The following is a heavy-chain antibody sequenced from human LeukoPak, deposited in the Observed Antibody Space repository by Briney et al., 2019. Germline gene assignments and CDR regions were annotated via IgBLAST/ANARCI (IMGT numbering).Heavy chain of an antibody. CDR2: VHYSGTA. CDR1: DGSITND. V-gene: IGHV4-59*01. Sequence: SETLSLTCTVSDGSITNDWSWVRQPPGKGLEFIGHVHYSGTANYNPSLRSRVTISIDTSKKHFFLKLKSVTAADTAVYYCARDVDYGDYEDWYFDLWGRGTLVTVSS. CDR3: ARDVDYGDYEDWYFDL. D-gene: IGHD4-17*01. J-gene: IGHJ2*01.